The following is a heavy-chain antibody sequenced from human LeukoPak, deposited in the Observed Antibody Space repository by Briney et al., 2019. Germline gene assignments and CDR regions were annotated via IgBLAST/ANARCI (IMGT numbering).Heavy chain of an antibody. CDR1: GFTFSSYA. CDR3: AKDHTPIEYSSSWGFDY. Sequence: PGGSLRLSCAASGFTFSSYAMSWVRQAPGKGREWGAAISGSGGSTYYADSVKGRFTISRDNSKNTLYLQMNSLRAEDTAVYYCAKDHTPIEYSSSWGFDYWGQGTLVTVSS. J-gene: IGHJ4*02. V-gene: IGHV3-23*01. D-gene: IGHD6-13*01. CDR2: ISGSGGST.